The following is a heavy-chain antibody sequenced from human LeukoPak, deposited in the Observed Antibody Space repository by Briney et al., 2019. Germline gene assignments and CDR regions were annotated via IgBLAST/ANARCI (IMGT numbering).Heavy chain of an antibody. J-gene: IGHJ4*02. CDR2: ISYDGSNK. CDR1: GFTFSSYG. CDR3: ARDVQGGYYDSSGYGHYFDY. Sequence: GGSLRLSCAASGFTFSSYGMHWVRQTPGKGLEWVAVISYDGSNKYYADSVKGRFTISRDNSKNTLYLQMNSLRAEDTAVYYCARDVQGGYYDSSGYGHYFDYWGQGTLVTVSS. D-gene: IGHD3-22*01. V-gene: IGHV3-30*19.